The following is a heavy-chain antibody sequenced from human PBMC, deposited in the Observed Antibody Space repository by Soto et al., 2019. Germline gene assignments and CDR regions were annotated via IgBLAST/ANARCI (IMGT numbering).Heavy chain of an antibody. D-gene: IGHD1-1*01. J-gene: IGHJ4*02. CDR2: IGSSGFTI. Sequence: PGGSLRLSCSVSGFTFSSYGMNWVRQAPGKGLEWVSYIGSSGFTIYYADSVKGRFTISRDNAKNSLYLQMNSLRVEDTAVYYCTREAPRIGMDYWGQGTLVTVSS. V-gene: IGHV3-48*03. CDR3: TREAPRIGMDY. CDR1: GFTFSSYG.